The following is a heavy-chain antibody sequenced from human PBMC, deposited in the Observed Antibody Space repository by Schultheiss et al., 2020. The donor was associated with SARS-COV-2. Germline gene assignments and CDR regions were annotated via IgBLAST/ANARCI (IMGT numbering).Heavy chain of an antibody. J-gene: IGHJ6*02. Sequence: SETLSLTCTVSGGSISSSSYYWGWIRQPPGKGLEWIGSIYYSGSTYYNPSLKSRVTISVDTSKNEFSLKMSSVTAADTAVYYCTRDKYCTIGSCPQVRCGGMDVWGPGTTVTVSS. CDR3: TRDKYCTIGSCPQVRCGGMDV. V-gene: IGHV4-39*07. D-gene: IGHD2-15*01. CDR1: GGSISSSSYY. CDR2: IYYSGST.